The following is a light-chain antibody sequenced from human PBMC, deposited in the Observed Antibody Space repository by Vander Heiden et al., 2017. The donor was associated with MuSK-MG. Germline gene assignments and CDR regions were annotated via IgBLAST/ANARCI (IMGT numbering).Light chain of an antibody. CDR2: SAS. CDR1: QVITSY. V-gene: IGKV1-27*01. Sequence: CRVSQVITSYFNWYRHKPGKAPELLIYSASNLQSGVPCRFSGSGSGTDFTLTISSLQPGDVATYYGQQTDNVPITFGQGTLMEIK. CDR3: QQTDNVPIT. J-gene: IGKJ5*01.